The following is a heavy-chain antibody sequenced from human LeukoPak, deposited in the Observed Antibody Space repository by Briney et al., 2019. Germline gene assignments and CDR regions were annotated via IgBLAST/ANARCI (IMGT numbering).Heavy chain of an antibody. CDR3: AGRDGPIDY. J-gene: IGHJ4*02. V-gene: IGHV3-11*03. CDR1: GFAFSDYY. D-gene: IGHD5-24*01. CDR2: ISSGSTYT. Sequence: GGSLRLSCAASGFAFSDYYMTWIRQAPGKGLEWVSYISSGSTYTNYGDAVKGRFIISRDNAKNSLYLQMNSLRAEDTAVYYCAGRDGPIDYWGQGTLVTVSS.